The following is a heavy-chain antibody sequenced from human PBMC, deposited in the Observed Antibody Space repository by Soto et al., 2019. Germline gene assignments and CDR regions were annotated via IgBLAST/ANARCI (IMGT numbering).Heavy chain of an antibody. D-gene: IGHD2-2*01. J-gene: IGHJ4*02. Sequence: GGSLRLSCAASGFTFSDYYMSWIRQAPGKGLEWVSYISSSGSTIYYADSVKGRFTISRDNAKNSLYLQMNSLRAEDTAVYYCASHYQRSSPTSCYPYWGQGTLVTVSS. CDR1: GFTFSDYY. V-gene: IGHV3-11*01. CDR2: ISSSGSTI. CDR3: ASHYQRSSPTSCYPY.